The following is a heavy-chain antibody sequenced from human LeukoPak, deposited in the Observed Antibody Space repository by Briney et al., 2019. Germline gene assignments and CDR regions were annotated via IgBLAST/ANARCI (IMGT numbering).Heavy chain of an antibody. J-gene: IGHJ4*02. CDR1: GGSISSSTYY. CDR2: IYYSGST. Sequence: PSETLSLTCTVSGGSISSSTYYWGWIRQPPGKGLEWIGSIYYSGSTYYNPSLKSRVTISVDTSKNQFSLKLSSVTAADTAVYYCARDRGFPRGGLFDYWGQGTLVTVSS. V-gene: IGHV4-39*07. CDR3: ARDRGFPRGGLFDY. D-gene: IGHD3-10*01.